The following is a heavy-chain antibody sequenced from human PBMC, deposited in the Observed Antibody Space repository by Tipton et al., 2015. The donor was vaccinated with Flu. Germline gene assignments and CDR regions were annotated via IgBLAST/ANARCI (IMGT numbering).Heavy chain of an antibody. Sequence: TLSLTCTVSGGSISSYYWSWIRQPPGKGLEWIGSIYYSGSTYYNPSLKSRVTISVDTSKNQFSLKLSSVTAADTAVYYCARDFSDYGDYWGQGTLVTVSS. V-gene: IGHV4-39*07. CDR2: IYYSGST. D-gene: IGHD4-17*01. J-gene: IGHJ4*02. CDR3: ARDFSDYGDY. CDR1: GGSISSYY.